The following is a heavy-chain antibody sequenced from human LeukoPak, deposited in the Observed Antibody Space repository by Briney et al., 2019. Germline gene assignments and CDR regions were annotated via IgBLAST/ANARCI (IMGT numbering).Heavy chain of an antibody. V-gene: IGHV4-4*02. CDR2: IYHSGST. CDR3: AGHADSATANWGSRVSAFDI. CDR1: GGSISSGNW. J-gene: IGHJ3*02. Sequence: SGTLSLTCTVSGGSISSGNWWSWVRQPPGKGLEWIGEIYHSGSTNYNPSLTSRVTISVDESKNYFSLKLNSVTAADTAVYFCAGHADSATANWGSRVSAFDIWGQGTMVTVSS. D-gene: IGHD7-27*01.